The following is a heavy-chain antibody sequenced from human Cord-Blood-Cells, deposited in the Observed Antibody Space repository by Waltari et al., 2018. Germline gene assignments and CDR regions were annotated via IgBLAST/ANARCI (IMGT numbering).Heavy chain of an antibody. CDR1: GGSISSSNW. J-gene: IGHJ2*01. D-gene: IGHD3-10*01. CDR3: ARGDYYGSGSYWYFDL. Sequence: VQLQESGPGPVQPSGTLSLTCAAPGGSISSSNWCSWVRQPPGKGLEWIGELYHSGRTNYNPSLKSRVTISVDKSKNQFSLKLSSVTAADTAVYYCARGDYYGSGSYWYFDLWGRGTLVTVSS. CDR2: LYHSGRT. V-gene: IGHV4-4*02.